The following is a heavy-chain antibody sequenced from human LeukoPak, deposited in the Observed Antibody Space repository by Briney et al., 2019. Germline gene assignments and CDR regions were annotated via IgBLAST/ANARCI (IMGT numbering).Heavy chain of an antibody. CDR1: GFTFSSYA. J-gene: IGHJ6*03. CDR3: ARDGEINCSGGSCYSYYYYYYMDV. CDR2: ISSNGGST. D-gene: IGHD2-15*01. V-gene: IGHV3-64*01. Sequence: GGSLRLYCAASGFTFSSYAMHWVRQAPGKGLEYVSAISSNGGSTYYANSVKGRFTISRDNSKNTLYLQMGSLRAEDMAVYYCARDGEINCSGGSCYSYYYYYYMDVWGKGTTVTVSS.